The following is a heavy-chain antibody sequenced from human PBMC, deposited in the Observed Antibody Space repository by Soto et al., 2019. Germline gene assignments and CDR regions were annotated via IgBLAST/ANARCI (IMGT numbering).Heavy chain of an antibody. Sequence: GGSLRLSCAASGFPFSSYAMTWVRQAPGKGLEWVSAISGSADSTYYADSVKGRFTISRDNSMNTLYLQMSGLRAEDTAIYYCAVVVSMIRGPFGYWGQGTLVTVSS. CDR1: GFPFSSYA. J-gene: IGHJ4*02. CDR3: AVVVSMIRGPFGY. V-gene: IGHV3-23*01. CDR2: ISGSADST. D-gene: IGHD3-10*01.